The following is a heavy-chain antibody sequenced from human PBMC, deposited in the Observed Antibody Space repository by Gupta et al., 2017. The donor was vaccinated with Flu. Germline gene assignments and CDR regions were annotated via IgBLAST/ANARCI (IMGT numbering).Heavy chain of an antibody. CDR1: GFTFSSYW. J-gene: IGHJ4*02. CDR2: IKQDGSEK. D-gene: IGHD1-26*01. V-gene: IGHV3-7*01. CDR3: ASGVGATKVVYFDY. Sequence: EVQLVESGGGLVQPGGSLRLSCAASGFTFSSYWMSWVRQAPGKGLEWVANIKQDGSEKYYVDSVKGRFTIFRDNAKNSLYLQMNILRAEDTAVYYCASGVGATKVVYFDYWGQGTLVTVSS.